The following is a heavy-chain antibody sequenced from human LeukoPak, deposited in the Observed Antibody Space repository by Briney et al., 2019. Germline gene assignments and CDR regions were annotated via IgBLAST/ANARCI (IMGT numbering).Heavy chain of an antibody. Sequence: ASVTVSCKASGYTFTSYGISWVRQAPGQGLEWMGCITAYNGNTNYAQKLQGRVTMTTDTSTSTAYMELRSLRSDDTAVYYCARGGIAVAGSWGDFDYWGQGTLVTVSS. CDR1: GYTFTSYG. D-gene: IGHD6-19*01. CDR2: ITAYNGNT. CDR3: ARGGIAVAGSWGDFDY. J-gene: IGHJ4*02. V-gene: IGHV1-18*01.